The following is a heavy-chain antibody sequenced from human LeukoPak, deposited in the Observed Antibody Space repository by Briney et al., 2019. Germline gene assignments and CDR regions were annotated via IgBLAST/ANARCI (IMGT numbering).Heavy chain of an antibody. CDR1: GGSISSGSYY. CDR3: AREGGSFDP. D-gene: IGHD5-12*01. CDR2: IYISGST. J-gene: IGHJ5*02. V-gene: IGHV4-61*02. Sequence: SETLSLTCTVSGGSISSGSYYWTWIRQPAGKGLEWIGRIYISGSTNYNPSLKSRVTISVDASKNQFSLKLSSVTAADTAVYYCAREGGSFDPWGQGTLVTVSS.